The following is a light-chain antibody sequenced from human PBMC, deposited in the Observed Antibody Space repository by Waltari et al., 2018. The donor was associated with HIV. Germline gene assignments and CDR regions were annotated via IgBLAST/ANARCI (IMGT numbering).Light chain of an antibody. CDR3: QQYYYFPQT. Sequence: IEMTQSQYSLALSLGERASINCKSSPSLILTPTKKHYLAWYQQKPGQPPKLLIYWASTRESGVPDRFSGGGSGTDFTLTINSLQAEDVAVYFCQQYYYFPQTFGPGTKVDIK. V-gene: IGKV4-1*01. CDR1: PSLILTPTKKHY. CDR2: WAS. J-gene: IGKJ3*01.